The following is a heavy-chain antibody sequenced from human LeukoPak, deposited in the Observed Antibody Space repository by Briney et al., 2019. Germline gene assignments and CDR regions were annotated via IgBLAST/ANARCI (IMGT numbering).Heavy chain of an antibody. D-gene: IGHD6-13*01. Sequence: SETLSLTCTVSGGSISSSSYYWGWIRQPPGKGLEWIGSIYYSGSTYYNPSLKSRVTISVDTSKNQFSLKLSSVTAADTAVYYCASDRYSSSWSRDYWGQGTLVTVSS. CDR2: IYYSGST. CDR1: GGSISSSSYY. V-gene: IGHV4-39*07. CDR3: ASDRYSSSWSRDY. J-gene: IGHJ4*02.